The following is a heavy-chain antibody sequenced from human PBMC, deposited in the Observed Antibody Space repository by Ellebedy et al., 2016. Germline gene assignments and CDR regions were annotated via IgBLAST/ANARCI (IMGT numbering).Heavy chain of an antibody. V-gene: IGHV4-61*08. Sequence: SETLSLTCAVSGGSISSGGYYWSWIRQPPGKGLEWIGYIYYSGSTNYNPSLKSRVTISVDTSKNQFSLKLSSVTAADTAVYYCARGGGYGNSYTYARYSDLWGRGTLVTVSS. D-gene: IGHD5-18*01. CDR3: ARGGGYGNSYTYARYSDL. CDR2: IYYSGST. J-gene: IGHJ2*01. CDR1: GGSISSGGYY.